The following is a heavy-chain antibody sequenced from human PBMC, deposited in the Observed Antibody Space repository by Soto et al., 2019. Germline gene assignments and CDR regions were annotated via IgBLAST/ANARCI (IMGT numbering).Heavy chain of an antibody. Sequence: ASVKVSCKASGYTFTSYYMHWVRQSPGQGLEWMAIISPSCCSTNYGQKFQGRGTRSSDTSTSTCYMEVSSLRSEDTAVYDCARGLPHSDYCG. CDR2: ISPSCCST. CDR1: GYTFTSYY. J-gene: IGHJ4*01. D-gene: IGHD2-15*01. V-gene: IGHV1-46*01. CDR3: ARGLPHSDY.